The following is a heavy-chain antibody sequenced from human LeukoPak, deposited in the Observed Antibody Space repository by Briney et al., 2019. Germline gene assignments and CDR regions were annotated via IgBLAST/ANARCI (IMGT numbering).Heavy chain of an antibody. CDR3: ARIACTGGNCKPYYYYGLDV. CDR2: IKQDGSEK. J-gene: IGHJ6*02. V-gene: IGHV3-7*02. D-gene: IGHD2-8*02. CDR1: GFTFSSYW. Sequence: GGSLRRSCAASGFTFSSYWMSWVRQAPGKGLEWVANIKQDGSEKYYVDSVKGRFTISRDNAKNSLYLQMSSLRAEDTAVYYCARIACTGGNCKPYYYYGLDVWGQGTTVTVSS.